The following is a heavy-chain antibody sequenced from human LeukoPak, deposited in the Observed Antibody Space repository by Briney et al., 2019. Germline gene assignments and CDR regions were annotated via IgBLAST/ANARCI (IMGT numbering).Heavy chain of an antibody. D-gene: IGHD1-7*01. CDR1: GFTFSSYA. J-gene: IGHJ4*02. V-gene: IGHV3-23*01. CDR2: ISGSGGST. Sequence: GGSLRLSCAASGFTFSSYAVSWVRQAPGKGLEWVSAISGSGGSTYYADSVKGRFTISRDNSKNTLYLQMNSLRAEDTAVYYCAKAESPYLTGTTNYWGQGTLVTVSS. CDR3: AKAESPYLTGTTNY.